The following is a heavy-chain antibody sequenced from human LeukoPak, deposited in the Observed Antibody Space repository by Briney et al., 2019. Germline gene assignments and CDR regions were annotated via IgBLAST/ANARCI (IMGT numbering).Heavy chain of an antibody. CDR2: IYYSGST. Sequence: SETLSLTCTVSGGSISSYYWSWIRQPPGKGLEWIGYIYYSGSTNYNPSLKRRVTISVDTSKNQFSLKLSPVTAADTAVYYCASASGSYYGAPPYYFDYWGQGTLVTVSS. CDR3: ASASGSYYGAPPYYFDY. D-gene: IGHD1-26*01. CDR1: GGSISSYY. V-gene: IGHV4-59*01. J-gene: IGHJ4*02.